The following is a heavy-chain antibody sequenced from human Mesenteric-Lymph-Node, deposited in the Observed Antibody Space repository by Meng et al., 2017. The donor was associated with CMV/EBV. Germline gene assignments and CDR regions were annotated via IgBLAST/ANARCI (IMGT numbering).Heavy chain of an antibody. CDR1: GFTFSSYG. V-gene: IGHV3-30*02. CDR2: IRYDGSNK. CDR3: APIDSSSGGMDV. J-gene: IGHJ6*02. Sequence: GESLKISCAASGFTFSSYGMHWVRQAPGKGLEWVAFIRYDGSNKYYADSVKGRFTISRDNSKNTLYLQMNSLRAEDTAVYYCAPIDSSSGGMDVWGQGTTVTVSS. D-gene: IGHD6-6*01.